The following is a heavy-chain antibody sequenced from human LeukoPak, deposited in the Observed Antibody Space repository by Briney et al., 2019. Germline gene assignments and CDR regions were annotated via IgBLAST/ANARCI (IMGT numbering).Heavy chain of an antibody. J-gene: IGHJ4*02. CDR2: MYYSGSSGNT. D-gene: IGHD2-21*01. Sequence: PSETLSLTCTVSGGSISSTTYYWGWIRQPPGKGLEWIATMYYSGSSGNTYYNPSLKSRVAISVDTSRNQVSLKLSSVTAADTSVYYCARGSGNCADSWGQGTLVTVSS. CDR1: GGSISSTTYY. V-gene: IGHV4-39*01. CDR3: ARGSGNCADS.